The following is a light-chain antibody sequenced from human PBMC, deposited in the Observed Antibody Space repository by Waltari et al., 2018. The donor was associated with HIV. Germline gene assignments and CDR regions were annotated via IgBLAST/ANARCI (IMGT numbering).Light chain of an antibody. CDR3: SAHAGSKVV. Sequence: QSALTQPPSASGSPGQSVTLSCTGTSSDVGGYNYVSWHQQHPGKAPKLMIYDVSKRPAGVPDRCSGSKSGNTASLTVSGLQPEDEADYYCSAHAGSKVVFGGGTRLTVL. CDR2: DVS. J-gene: IGLJ2*01. CDR1: SSDVGGYNY. V-gene: IGLV2-8*01.